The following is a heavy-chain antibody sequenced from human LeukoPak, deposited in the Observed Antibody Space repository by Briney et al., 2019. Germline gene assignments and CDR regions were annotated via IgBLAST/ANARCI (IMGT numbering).Heavy chain of an antibody. V-gene: IGHV4-39*01. CDR3: ASPEDYDSSGYGY. CDR2: IYYSGST. D-gene: IGHD3-22*01. J-gene: IGHJ4*02. Sequence: PSETLSLTCTVSVGSISSSSYSWGWIRRPPGKGLEWIGSIYYSGSTYYNPSLKSRVTISVDTSKNQFSLKLSSVTAADTAVYYCASPEDYDSSGYGYWGQGTLVTVSS. CDR1: VGSISSSSYS.